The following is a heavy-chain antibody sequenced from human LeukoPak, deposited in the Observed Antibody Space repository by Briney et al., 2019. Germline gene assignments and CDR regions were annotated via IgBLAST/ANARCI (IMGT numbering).Heavy chain of an antibody. V-gene: IGHV3-30*18. J-gene: IGHJ4*02. CDR3: AKDSYYYGSGIFDY. CDR1: GFTFSSYG. Sequence: GRSLRLSCAASGFTFSSYGMHWVRQAPGKGMEWVAVISYDGSNKYYADSVKGRFTISRDNSKNTLYLQMNSLRAEDTAVYYCAKDSYYYGSGIFDYWGQGTLVTVSS. CDR2: ISYDGSNK. D-gene: IGHD3-10*01.